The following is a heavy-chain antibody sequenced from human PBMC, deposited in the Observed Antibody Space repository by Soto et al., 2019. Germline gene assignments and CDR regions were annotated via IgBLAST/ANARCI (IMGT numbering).Heavy chain of an antibody. D-gene: IGHD6-13*01. J-gene: IGHJ4*02. Sequence: QVQLQESGPGLVKPSQTLSLTCTVSGGSISSGGYYWSWIRQHPGKGLGWIGYIYYSGSIYYNPSLTRPATISVDTSKYQSSLKLSSVTAADTAVYYCARGGIAAAAPPDYWGQGTLVTVSS. CDR1: GGSISSGGYY. CDR3: ARGGIAAAAPPDY. V-gene: IGHV4-31*01. CDR2: IYYSGSI.